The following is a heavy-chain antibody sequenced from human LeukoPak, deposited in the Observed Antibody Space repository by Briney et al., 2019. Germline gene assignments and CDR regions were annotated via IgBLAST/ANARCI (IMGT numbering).Heavy chain of an antibody. Sequence: VASVKLSCKASGYTFTSYYMHWVRQAPGQGLEWMGIINTGGSRTSLAYAQKFQDRVTMTRDTSTNTVYMELNSLRSDDTAVYYCARDPGRGYYFESSGLFEHWGQGTLVTVSS. CDR1: GYTFTSYY. V-gene: IGHV1-46*01. D-gene: IGHD3-22*01. CDR3: ARDPGRGYYFESSGLFEH. J-gene: IGHJ4*02. CDR2: INTGGSRT.